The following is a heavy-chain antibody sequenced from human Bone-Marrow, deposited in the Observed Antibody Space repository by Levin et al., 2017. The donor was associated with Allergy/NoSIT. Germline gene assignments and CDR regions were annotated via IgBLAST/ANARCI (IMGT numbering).Heavy chain of an antibody. CDR2: IWYDGRKK. J-gene: IGHJ4*02. CDR1: GFTFSNYA. V-gene: IGHV3-33*01. D-gene: IGHD6-19*01. Sequence: GGSLRLSCAASGFTFSNYAMHWVRQAPGKGLEWVAVIWYDGRKKYYVDSVKGRFTVSRDHSKNTLYLQMYSLRAEDTAVYYCARDRTGYSSGWYPTGLDYWGQGTLVTVSS. CDR3: ARDRTGYSSGWYPTGLDY.